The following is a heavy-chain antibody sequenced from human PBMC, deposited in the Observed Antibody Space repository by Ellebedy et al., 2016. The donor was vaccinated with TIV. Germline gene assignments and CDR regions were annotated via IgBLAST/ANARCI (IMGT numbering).Heavy chain of an antibody. Sequence: ASVKVSCKASGYTFTGYYMHWVRQAPGQGLEWMGWINPNSGGTNYAQKFQGRVTMTRDTSISTAYMELSSLRSEDTAMFYCARSEDILVLPAAMFDYWGQGTLVTVSS. CDR2: INPNSGGT. CDR1: GYTFTGYY. CDR3: ARSEDILVLPAAMFDY. D-gene: IGHD2-2*01. V-gene: IGHV1-2*02. J-gene: IGHJ4*02.